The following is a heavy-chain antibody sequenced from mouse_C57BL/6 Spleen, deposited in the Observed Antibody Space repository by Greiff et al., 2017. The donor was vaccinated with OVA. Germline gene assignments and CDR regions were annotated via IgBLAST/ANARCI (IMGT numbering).Heavy chain of an antibody. J-gene: IGHJ3*01. V-gene: IGHV5-6*01. CDR1: GFTFSSYG. D-gene: IGHD1-1*01. Sequence: EVKLMESGGDLVKPGGSLKLSCAASGFTFSSYGMSWVRQTPDKRLEWVATISSGGSYTYYPDSVKGRFTISRDNAKNTLYLQMSSLKSEDTAMYYCAREGYYGSSGFAYWGQGTLVTVSA. CDR2: ISSGGSYT. CDR3: AREGYYGSSGFAY.